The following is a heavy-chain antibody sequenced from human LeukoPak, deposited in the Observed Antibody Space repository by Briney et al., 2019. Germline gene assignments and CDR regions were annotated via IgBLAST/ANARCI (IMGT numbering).Heavy chain of an antibody. Sequence: GGSLRLSCAASGFTFSSYIMNWVRQAPGKGLEWVSYISSSSSTIYYADSVKGRFTISRDNAKNSLYLQMSSLRAEDTAVYYCARGSRIAVAGTNYYYGMDVWGQGTTVTVSS. CDR2: ISSSSSTI. CDR3: ARGSRIAVAGTNYYYGMDV. CDR1: GFTFSSYI. J-gene: IGHJ6*02. V-gene: IGHV3-48*01. D-gene: IGHD6-19*01.